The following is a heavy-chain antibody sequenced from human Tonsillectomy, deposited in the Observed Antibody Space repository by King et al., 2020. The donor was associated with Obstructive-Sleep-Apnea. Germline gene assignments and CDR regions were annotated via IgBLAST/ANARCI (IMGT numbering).Heavy chain of an antibody. D-gene: IGHD3-22*01. CDR1: GGSVSSSSYY. CDR2: IYYSGST. CDR3: ARVPSYDNCGSAFDF. V-gene: IGHV4-39*07. Sequence: QLQESGPGLVKPSETLSLTCTVSGGSVSSSSYYWGWIRQPPGKGLEWIGSIYYSGSTYYNPSLKSRVTISLDTSKNQFSLRLSSVTAADTAVYYCARVPSYDNCGSAFDFWGQGTLVTVSS. J-gene: IGHJ4*02.